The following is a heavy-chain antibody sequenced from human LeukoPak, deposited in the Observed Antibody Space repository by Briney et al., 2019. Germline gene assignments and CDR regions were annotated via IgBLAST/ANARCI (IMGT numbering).Heavy chain of an antibody. Sequence: SETLSLTCTVSGGSISSSSYYWGWIRQPPGKGLEWIGSIFYSGSTYYNPSVKSRVTTSVDTSKNQFSLKLSSVTAADTAVFYCARLYYGSGSPFDYWGQGTPVTVSS. CDR3: ARLYYGSGSPFDY. V-gene: IGHV4-39*01. D-gene: IGHD3-10*01. CDR1: GGSISSSSYY. CDR2: IFYSGST. J-gene: IGHJ4*02.